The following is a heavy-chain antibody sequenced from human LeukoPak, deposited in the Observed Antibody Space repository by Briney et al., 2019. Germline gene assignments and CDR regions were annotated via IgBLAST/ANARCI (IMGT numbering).Heavy chain of an antibody. CDR3: ARDAGARWSGQAVLRFLEWLPSPISVGEVGYYYMDV. D-gene: IGHD3-3*01. J-gene: IGHJ6*03. V-gene: IGHV1-18*01. CDR1: GYTFTSYG. CDR2: ISAYNGNT. Sequence: ASVKVSCKASGYTFTSYGISWVRQAPGQGLEWMGWISAYNGNTNYAQKLQGRVTMTTDTSTSTAYMELRSLRSDDTAVYYCARDAGARWSGQAVLRFLEWLPSPISVGEVGYYYMDVWGKGTTVTVSS.